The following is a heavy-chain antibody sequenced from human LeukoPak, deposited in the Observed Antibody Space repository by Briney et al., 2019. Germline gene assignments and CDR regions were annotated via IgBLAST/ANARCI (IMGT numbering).Heavy chain of an antibody. J-gene: IGHJ6*02. CDR2: IYSSGST. CDR1: GGSISSGVYY. Sequence: PSETLSLTCTVSGGSISSGVYYWTWIRQHPGKGLEWIGYIYSSGSTYYNPSLKSRVTISVDTSKNQFSLKLTSVTAADTAVYYCARENYYDSSHGMDVWGQGTTVTVSS. D-gene: IGHD3-22*01. CDR3: ARENYYDSSHGMDV. V-gene: IGHV4-31*03.